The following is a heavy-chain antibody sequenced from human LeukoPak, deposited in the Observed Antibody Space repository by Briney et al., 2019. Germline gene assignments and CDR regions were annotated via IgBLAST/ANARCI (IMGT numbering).Heavy chain of an antibody. Sequence: SETLSLTCTVSGGSISSYYWSWIRQPPGKGLEWIGYIYYSGSTNYNPSLKSRVTISVDTSKNQFSLKLSSVTAADTAVYYCARQGIGGAYYYYGMDVWGQGTTVTVSS. CDR2: IYYSGST. CDR1: GGSISSYY. D-gene: IGHD2-21*01. CDR3: ARQGIGGAYYYYGMDV. J-gene: IGHJ6*02. V-gene: IGHV4-59*08.